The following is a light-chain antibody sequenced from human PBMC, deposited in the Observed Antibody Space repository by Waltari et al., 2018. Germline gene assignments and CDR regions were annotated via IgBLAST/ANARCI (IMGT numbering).Light chain of an antibody. Sequence: QSALTQPASVSGSPGQSIPIPCSGTGRGVGSYNLFSWYQQHPGKAPKLIIYEVNMRPSGVSDRFSGSKSGVTASLTISGLQAEDEAVYFCCSFATNSIVIFGGGTKLTVL. CDR2: EVN. CDR1: GRGVGSYNL. J-gene: IGLJ2*01. CDR3: CSFATNSIVI. V-gene: IGLV2-23*02.